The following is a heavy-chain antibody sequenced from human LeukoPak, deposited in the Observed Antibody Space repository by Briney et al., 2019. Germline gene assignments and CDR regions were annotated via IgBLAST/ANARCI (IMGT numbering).Heavy chain of an antibody. CDR1: GGSFSGYY. J-gene: IGHJ6*03. V-gene: IGHV4-34*01. CDR2: INHSGST. D-gene: IGHD2-15*01. Sequence: SETLSLTCAVYGGSFSGYYWSWIRQPPGKGLEWIGEINHSGSTNYNPSLKSRVTISVDMSKNQFSLKLSSVTAADTAVYYCARESVVVAATRAHYYYYYMDVWGKGTTVTVSS. CDR3: ARESVVVAATRAHYYYYYMDV.